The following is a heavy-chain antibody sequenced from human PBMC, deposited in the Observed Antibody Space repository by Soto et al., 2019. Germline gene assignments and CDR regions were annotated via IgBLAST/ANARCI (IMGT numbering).Heavy chain of an antibody. CDR2: VYHSGST. Sequence: SETLSLTCSVSGGSMRNYYWNWIRQPPGRGLEWIGYVYHSGSTNYNPSLKSRVSMSVDVSRNHFSLTLHSVAAADTAVYFCTSSYSTSSSPDYWGQGTLVTVSS. CDR1: GGSMRNYY. D-gene: IGHD6-6*01. V-gene: IGHV4-59*01. CDR3: TSSYSTSSSPDY. J-gene: IGHJ4*02.